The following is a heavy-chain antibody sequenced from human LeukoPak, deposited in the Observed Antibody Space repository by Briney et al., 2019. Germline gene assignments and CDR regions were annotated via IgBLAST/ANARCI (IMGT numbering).Heavy chain of an antibody. CDR2: ISAYNGNT. V-gene: IGHV1-18*01. J-gene: IGHJ2*01. CDR3: ARGYTATGNWYFDL. CDR1: GYTFTSYG. D-gene: IGHD1-1*01. Sequence: GASVKVSCKASGYTFTSYGISWVRQAPGQGLEWVGWISAYNGNTNYAQNLQGRVTMTTDTSTRTAYMELRSLRSDDTALYYCARGYTATGNWYFDLWGQGTLVTVSS.